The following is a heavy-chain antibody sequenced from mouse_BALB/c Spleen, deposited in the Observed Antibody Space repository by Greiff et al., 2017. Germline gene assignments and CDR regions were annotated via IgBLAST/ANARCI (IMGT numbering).Heavy chain of an antibody. J-gene: IGHJ2*01. D-gene: IGHD1-1*01. Sequence: VQLQQSGTVLARPGASVKMSCKASGYTFTSYWMHWVKQRPGQGLEWIGAIYPGNSDTSYNQKFKGKAKLTAVTSTSTAYMELSSLTNEDSAVYYCTPNYYGSSYPYYFDYWGQGTTLTVSS. CDR1: GYTFTSYW. CDR2: IYPGNSDT. CDR3: TPNYYGSSYPYYFDY. V-gene: IGHV1-5*01.